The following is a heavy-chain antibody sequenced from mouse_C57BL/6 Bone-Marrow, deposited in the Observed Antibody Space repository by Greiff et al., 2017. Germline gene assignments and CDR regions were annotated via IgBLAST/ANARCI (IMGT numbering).Heavy chain of an antibody. J-gene: IGHJ3*01. CDR2: INPGSGGT. CDR1: GYAFTNYL. CDR3: ARSKDCDSWFDY. Sequence: QVQLQQSGAELVRPGTSVKVSCKASGYAFTNYLIEWVKQRPGQGLEWIGVINPGSGGTNYNEKFKGKATLTADKSSSTAYMQLSSLTSEDSAVYFCARSKDCDSWFDYWGQGTLVTVSA. V-gene: IGHV1-54*01.